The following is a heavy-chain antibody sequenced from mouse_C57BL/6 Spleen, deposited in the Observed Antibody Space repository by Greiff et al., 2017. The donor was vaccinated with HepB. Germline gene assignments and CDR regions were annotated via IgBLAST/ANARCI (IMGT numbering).Heavy chain of an antibody. V-gene: IGHV7-3*01. J-gene: IGHJ1*03. CDR1: GFTFTDYY. CDR2: IRNKANGYTT. Sequence: EVKLMESGGGLVQPGGSLSLSCAASGFTFTDYYMSWVRQPPGKALEWLGFIRNKANGYTTEYSASVKGRFTISRDNSQSILYLQMNALRAEDSATYYCARWSNYAGYFDVWGTGTTVTVSS. D-gene: IGHD2-5*01. CDR3: ARWSNYAGYFDV.